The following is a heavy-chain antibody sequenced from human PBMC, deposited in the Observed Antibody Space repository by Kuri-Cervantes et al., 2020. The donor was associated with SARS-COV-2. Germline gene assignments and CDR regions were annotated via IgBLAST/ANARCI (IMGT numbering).Heavy chain of an antibody. J-gene: IGHJ4*02. CDR3: ARRAEGRSGSYSFDY. CDR2: IIPIFGTA. Sequence: SVKVSCKASGGTFSSYAISWVRQAPGQGLEWMGGIIPIFGTANYAQKFQGRVTITADESTSTAYMELRSLRSDDTAVYYCARRAEGRSGSYSFDYWGQGNLVTVSS. CDR1: GGTFSSYA. V-gene: IGHV1-69*13. D-gene: IGHD1-26*01.